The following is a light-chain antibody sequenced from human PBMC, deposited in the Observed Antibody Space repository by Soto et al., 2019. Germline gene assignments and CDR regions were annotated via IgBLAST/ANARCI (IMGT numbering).Light chain of an antibody. V-gene: IGLV1-51*01. Sequence: QSVLSQPPSLSAAPGQKVTISCYGSNSNIENNFVSWFRQFQGAAPDLLIFDNSNRPSGIPDRFSGSKSGSSATLAISGLQAGDEAHYYCGTWDSSLSAVVFGTGTKLTVL. CDR3: GTWDSSLSAVV. CDR2: DNS. J-gene: IGLJ3*02. CDR1: NSNIENNF.